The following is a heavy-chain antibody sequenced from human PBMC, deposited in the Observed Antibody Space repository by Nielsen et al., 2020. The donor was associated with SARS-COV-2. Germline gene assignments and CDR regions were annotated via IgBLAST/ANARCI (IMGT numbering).Heavy chain of an antibody. D-gene: IGHD4-23*01. CDR1: GFTFSDYY. Sequence: GESLKISCAASGFTFSDYYMSWIRQAPGKGLEWISYIRSGSTYTNYADSVKGRFTISRDDAKNSLYLQMNSLRAEDTAVYYCARVQTTVVFYYGLDVWGQGTTVTVSS. CDR2: IRSGSTYT. J-gene: IGHJ6*02. V-gene: IGHV3-11*05. CDR3: ARVQTTVVFYYGLDV.